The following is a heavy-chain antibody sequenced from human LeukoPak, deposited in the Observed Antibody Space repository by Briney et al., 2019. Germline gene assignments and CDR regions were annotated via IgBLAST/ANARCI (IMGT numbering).Heavy chain of an antibody. CDR2: IYYGGST. CDR1: GASNSSGGYY. D-gene: IGHD3-10*01. CDR3: ARADGGVRGYYFDY. Sequence: SQTLSLTCTVSGASNSSGGYYWSWVRQDPGKGLEWIGYIYYGGSTYYNPSLKSRITISVDTSKNQFSLELSSVTAADTVVYFCARADGGVRGYYFDYWGQGIMVTVSS. V-gene: IGHV4-31*03. J-gene: IGHJ4*02.